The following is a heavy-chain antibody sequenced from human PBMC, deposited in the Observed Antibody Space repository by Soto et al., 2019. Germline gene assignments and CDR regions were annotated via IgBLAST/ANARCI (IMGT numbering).Heavy chain of an antibody. D-gene: IGHD3-16*01. Sequence: QITLKESGPTLVKPTQTLTLTCTFSGFSLGTSEVSVGWIRQPPGKALEWPALIYSDDDKRYSPSLKSRLTIPQDTSKNQVVLTMTNMDPVDTATYYCAHHKRGRGGDYWGQGTLVTVSS. CDR1: GFSLGTSEVS. CDR3: AHHKRGRGGDY. CDR2: IYSDDDK. V-gene: IGHV2-5*02. J-gene: IGHJ4*02.